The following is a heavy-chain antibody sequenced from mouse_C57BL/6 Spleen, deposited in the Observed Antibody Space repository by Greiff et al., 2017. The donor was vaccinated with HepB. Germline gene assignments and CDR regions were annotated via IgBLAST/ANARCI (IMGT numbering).Heavy chain of an antibody. CDR1: GYTFTDYY. Sequence: QVQLQQSGAELVKPGASVKISCKASGYTFTDYYVNWVKQRPGQGLEWIGKIGPGSGSTYYNEKFKGKATLTADKSSSTAYMQLSSLTSEDSAVYFCARPDYYGSEGGFAYWGQGTLVTVSA. D-gene: IGHD1-1*01. V-gene: IGHV1-77*01. CDR2: IGPGSGST. CDR3: ARPDYYGSEGGFAY. J-gene: IGHJ3*01.